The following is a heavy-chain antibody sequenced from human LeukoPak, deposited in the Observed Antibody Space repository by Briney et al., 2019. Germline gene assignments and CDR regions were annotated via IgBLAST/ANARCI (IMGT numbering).Heavy chain of an antibody. CDR2: INHSGST. J-gene: IGHJ4*02. Sequence: PSETLSLTCAVYGGSFSGYYWSWIRQPPGKGLEWIGEINHSGSTNYNPSLKSRVTISVDTSKNQFSLKLSSVTAADTAVYYCARVDTAMVIVYWGQGTLVTVSS. V-gene: IGHV4-34*01. D-gene: IGHD5-18*01. CDR3: ARVDTAMVIVY. CDR1: GGSFSGYY.